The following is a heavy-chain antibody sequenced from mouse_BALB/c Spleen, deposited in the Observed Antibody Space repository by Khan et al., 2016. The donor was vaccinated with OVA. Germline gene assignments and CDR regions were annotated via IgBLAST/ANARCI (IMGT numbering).Heavy chain of an antibody. CDR2: VSTGGGYT. V-gene: IGHV5-6*01. CDR1: GFTFSTYG. D-gene: IGHD1-1*01. J-gene: IGHJ3*01. CDR3: SRPAYYYYSEGFAY. Sequence: EVELVESGGDLVKPGGSLKLSCAASGFTFSTYGMSWVRQTPDKRLEWVATVSTGGGYTYYPDSVKGRFTISRDNAKNTRYLQMSILNSEDTAMFYCSRPAYYYYSEGFAYWGQGTLVTVSA.